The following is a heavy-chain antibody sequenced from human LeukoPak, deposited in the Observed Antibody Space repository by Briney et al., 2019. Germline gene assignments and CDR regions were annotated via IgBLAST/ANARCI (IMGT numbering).Heavy chain of an antibody. V-gene: IGHV4-34*01. CDR2: INHSGST. CDR1: GGSFSGYY. CDR3: ARAVTRKDIVLMVYAILSYYFDY. Sequence: SETLSLTCAVYGGSFSGYYWSWIRQPPGKGLEWIGEINHSGSTNYNPSLKSRVTISVDTSKNQFSLKLSSVTAADTAVYYCARAVTRKDIVLMVYAILSYYFDYWGQGTLVTVSS. J-gene: IGHJ4*02. D-gene: IGHD2-8*01.